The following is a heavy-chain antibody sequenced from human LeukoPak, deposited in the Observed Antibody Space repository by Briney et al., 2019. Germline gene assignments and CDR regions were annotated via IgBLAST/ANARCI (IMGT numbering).Heavy chain of an antibody. D-gene: IGHD5-18*01. V-gene: IGHV5-51*01. CDR1: ADSFISYW. J-gene: IGHJ6*02. Sequence: ESLQITCKASADSFISYWVIWVRHMAAKDLEWMAIIYTGDSDSRYSASFECQVTIFADKSISTAYQQWSSLKASDTATYYCARRKQQRLPSDYYCYYGMDVWGQGTTVTVSS. CDR2: IYTGDSDS. CDR3: ARRKQQRLPSDYYCYYGMDV.